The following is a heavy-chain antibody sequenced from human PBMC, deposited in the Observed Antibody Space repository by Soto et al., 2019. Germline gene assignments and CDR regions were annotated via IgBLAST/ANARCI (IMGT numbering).Heavy chain of an antibody. CDR1: GFTFSGSA. V-gene: IGHV3-73*02. CDR3: TGDTARVYYGMDD. J-gene: IGHJ6*02. Sequence: EVQLVESGGGLVQPGGSLKLSCAASGFTFSGSAMHWVRQASGKGLEWVGRIRSKANSYATAYAASVIGSFTISRDDSKHTAYLQMNSLKTEDAAVYDCTGDTARVYYGMDDWGQGTTVTVCS. CDR2: IRSKANSYAT. D-gene: IGHD5-18*01.